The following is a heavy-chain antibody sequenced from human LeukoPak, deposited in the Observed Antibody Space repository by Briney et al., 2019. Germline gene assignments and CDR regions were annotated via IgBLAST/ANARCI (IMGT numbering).Heavy chain of an antibody. V-gene: IGHV5-51*01. D-gene: IGHD4-17*01. Sequence: GESLKISCKGSGYSFTSYWIGWVRQMPGKGLEWMGIIYPGDSDTRYSPSFQGQVSISADKSISTAYLQWSSLKASDTATYYCAAPREDYGDYYYYGMDVWGQGTTVTVSS. CDR1: GYSFTSYW. CDR3: AAPREDYGDYYYYGMDV. CDR2: IYPGDSDT. J-gene: IGHJ6*02.